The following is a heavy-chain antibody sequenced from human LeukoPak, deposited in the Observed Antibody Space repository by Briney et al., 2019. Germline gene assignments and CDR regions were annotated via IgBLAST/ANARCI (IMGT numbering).Heavy chain of an antibody. D-gene: IGHD2-2*02. V-gene: IGHV3-21*01. CDR2: ISSSGTYT. CDR3: ARWAQYQLLYSFNYGMDV. CDR1: GFTFNSYD. Sequence: GGSLRLSCAASGFTFNSYDMNWVRQAPGKGLEWVSSISSSGTYTFYADSVKGRFSISRDNAKDSLYLQMSSLRAEDTAIYYCARWAQYQLLYSFNYGMDVWGQGTAVTVSS. J-gene: IGHJ6*02.